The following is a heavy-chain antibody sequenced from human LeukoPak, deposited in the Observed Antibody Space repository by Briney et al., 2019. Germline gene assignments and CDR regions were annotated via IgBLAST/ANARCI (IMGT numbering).Heavy chain of an antibody. CDR3: ARDYGYSSSFDY. V-gene: IGHV3-48*02. CDR1: GFTFSTYS. Sequence: GGSLRLSCAASGFTFSTYSMNWVRQAPGKGLEWVSYTSSGSSTIHYADSVKGRFTISRDNAKKSLYLQMNSLRDEDTAVYYCARDYGYSSSFDYWGQGTLVTVSS. CDR2: TSSGSSTI. D-gene: IGHD6-13*01. J-gene: IGHJ4*02.